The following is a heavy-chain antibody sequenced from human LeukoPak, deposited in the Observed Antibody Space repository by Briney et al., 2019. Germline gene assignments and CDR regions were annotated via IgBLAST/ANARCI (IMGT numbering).Heavy chain of an antibody. Sequence: SVKVSCKASGGTFSSYAISWVRQAPGQGLEWMGGIIPIFGTANYAQKFQGSVTITADESTSTAYMELSSLRSEDTAVYYCARDNYDFWSGYYTGRGINYWGQGTLVTVSS. CDR2: IIPIFGTA. D-gene: IGHD3-3*01. J-gene: IGHJ4*02. V-gene: IGHV1-69*13. CDR1: GGTFSSYA. CDR3: ARDNYDFWSGYYTGRGINY.